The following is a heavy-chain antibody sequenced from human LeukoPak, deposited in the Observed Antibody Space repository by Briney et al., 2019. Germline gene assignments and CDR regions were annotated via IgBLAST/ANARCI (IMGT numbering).Heavy chain of an antibody. Sequence: GGSLRLSCAASGFTFSSYTMNWVRQAPGRGLEWVSYISSSSSARYYADSVKGRFTISRDNAKNSLYLQMNSLRAEDTAVYYCARDGSMAARLYKAHFDYWGQGTLVAVSS. CDR1: GFTFSSYT. V-gene: IGHV3-48*04. CDR3: ARDGSMAARLYKAHFDY. D-gene: IGHD6-6*01. CDR2: ISSSSSAR. J-gene: IGHJ4*02.